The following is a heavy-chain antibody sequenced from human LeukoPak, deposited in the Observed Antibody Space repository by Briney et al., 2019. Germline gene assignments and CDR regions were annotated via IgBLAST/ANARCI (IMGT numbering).Heavy chain of an antibody. CDR1: GGSISSYY. CDR2: IYYSGRT. D-gene: IGHD5-24*01. V-gene: IGHV4-59*08. Sequence: PSETLSLTCTVSGGSISSYYWSWIRQPPGKGLEWIGYIYYSGRTNYNPSLKSRVTMSVDTSKNQLSLKLSSVTAADTAVYYCARGGRDGYTLYPFDYWGQGTLVTVSS. CDR3: ARGGRDGYTLYPFDY. J-gene: IGHJ4*02.